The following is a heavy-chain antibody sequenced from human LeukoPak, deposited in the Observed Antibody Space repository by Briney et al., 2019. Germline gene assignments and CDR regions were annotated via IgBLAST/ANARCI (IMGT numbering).Heavy chain of an antibody. CDR2: IIPIVDTA. Sequence: SVKVSCKASGGTFSSYAISWVRQAPGQGLEWMGGIIPIVDTANYAQKFQGRVTITADESTSTAYMELSSLRSEDTAVYYCARVSIAARLNYYYGMDVWGQGTTVTVSS. CDR1: GGTFSSYA. J-gene: IGHJ6*02. V-gene: IGHV1-69*13. D-gene: IGHD6-6*01. CDR3: ARVSIAARLNYYYGMDV.